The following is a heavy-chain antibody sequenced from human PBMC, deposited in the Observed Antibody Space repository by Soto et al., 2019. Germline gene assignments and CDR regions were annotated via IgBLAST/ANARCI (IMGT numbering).Heavy chain of an antibody. J-gene: IGHJ4*02. CDR3: ARVGEPYDRLTGTFDY. V-gene: IGHV1-18*01. D-gene: IGHD3-9*01. CDR2: ISGSNGNT. Sequence: QVHLVQSGAEVKKPGASVKVSCKASGYSLSNHGITWVRQAPGQGLEWMGWISGSNGNTRYAQRFQGRVTVTTDTXTXXAYMELRSLRSDDTAVYYCARVGEPYDRLTGTFDYWGQGTLVTVSS. CDR1: GYSLSNHG.